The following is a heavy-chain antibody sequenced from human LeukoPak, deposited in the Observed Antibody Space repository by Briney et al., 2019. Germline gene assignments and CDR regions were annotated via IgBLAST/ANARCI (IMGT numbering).Heavy chain of an antibody. CDR3: VKDFGRNLGGPGY. D-gene: IGHD3-10*01. V-gene: IGHV3-23*01. Sequence: PGGSLRLSCGASGFTFSTYTMAWVRQAPGGGLEWVSGIGGDGGGGTYYADSVKGRFAISRDNSKSTLHLQMNSLRVEDTAVYYCVKDFGRNLGGPGYWGRGTLVTVSS. CDR2: IGGDGGGGT. J-gene: IGHJ4*02. CDR1: GFTFSTYT.